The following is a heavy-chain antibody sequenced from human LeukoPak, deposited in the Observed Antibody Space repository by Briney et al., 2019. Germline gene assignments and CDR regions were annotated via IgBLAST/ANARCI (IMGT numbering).Heavy chain of an antibody. J-gene: IGHJ5*01. V-gene: IGHV4-59*01. CDR1: GTSITSFY. CDR2: IHYSGPT. CDR3: ARDSSSGDS. Sequence: SETLSLTCTVSGTSITSFYWSWIRQPPGKGLEWIGCIHYSGPTNYSPSLRSRITLSVDTSKNQVSLILRSVTAADTAVYFCARDSSSGDSWGQGTLVTVSS.